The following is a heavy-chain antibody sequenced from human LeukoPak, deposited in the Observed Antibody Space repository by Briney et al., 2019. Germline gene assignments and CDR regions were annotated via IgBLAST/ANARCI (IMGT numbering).Heavy chain of an antibody. CDR2: ISSSSSYI. Sequence: PGESLRLSCAASGFTFSSYSMNWVRQAPGKGLEWVSSISSSSSYIYYADSVKGRFTISRDNAKNSLYLQMNSLRAEDTAVYYCARVVAVAGRAFDIWGQGTMVTVSS. CDR1: GFTFSSYS. CDR3: ARVVAVAGRAFDI. J-gene: IGHJ3*02. V-gene: IGHV3-21*01. D-gene: IGHD6-19*01.